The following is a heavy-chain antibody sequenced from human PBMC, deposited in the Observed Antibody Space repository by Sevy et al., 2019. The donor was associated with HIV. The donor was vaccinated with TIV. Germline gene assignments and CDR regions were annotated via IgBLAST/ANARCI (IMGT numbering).Heavy chain of an antibody. J-gene: IGHJ4*02. D-gene: IGHD2-2*01. Sequence: SETLSLTCTVSGGSISTRDYYWSWLRQPPGKGLEWIGYISYSGSTYDNPSLKSRLTISLDTSKNQFSLKLSSVTAADTAVYFCARELGSGVTASDALRNALLDYWGQGTLVTVSS. V-gene: IGHV4-30-4*01. CDR3: ARELGSGVTASDALRNALLDY. CDR1: GGSISTRDYY. CDR2: ISYSGST.